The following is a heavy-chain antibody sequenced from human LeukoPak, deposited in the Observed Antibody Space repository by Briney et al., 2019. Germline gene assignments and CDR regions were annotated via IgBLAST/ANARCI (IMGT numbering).Heavy chain of an antibody. J-gene: IGHJ4*02. V-gene: IGHV3-74*01. D-gene: IGHD6-19*01. CDR2: INDVGSDS. Sequence: GGSLRLSCAASGFTFSAYWMHWVRQAPGKGLVWVGRINDVGSDSTYVDSVKGRFTISRGNAKNTPYLQMNNLRAEDTAVYYCAGVKVAGTRSFDYWGQGTLATVSS. CDR3: AGVKVAGTRSFDY. CDR1: GFTFSAYW.